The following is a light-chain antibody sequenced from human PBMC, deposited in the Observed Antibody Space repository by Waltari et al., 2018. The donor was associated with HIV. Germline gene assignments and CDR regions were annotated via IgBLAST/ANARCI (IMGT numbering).Light chain of an antibody. CDR1: RPRSYY. CDR3: YSRDSTTNHRV. Sequence: SSELTQDPVVSVALGQTVTITCQGARPRSYYATWCQQKPGQAPLLVFFGKNSRPSGIPDRFSGSNSRNKASLTITGAQAEDEADYYCYSRDSTTNHRVFGGGTKLTVL. CDR2: GKN. V-gene: IGLV3-19*01. J-gene: IGLJ2*01.